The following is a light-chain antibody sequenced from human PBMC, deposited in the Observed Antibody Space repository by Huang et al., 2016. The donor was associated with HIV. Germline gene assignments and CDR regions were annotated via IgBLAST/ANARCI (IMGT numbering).Light chain of an antibody. V-gene: IGKV1-9*01. CDR1: QDISSY. J-gene: IGKJ3*01. CDR3: LQLNSYPGT. CDR2: AAS. Sequence: IQLTQSPSSLSASVGDRVTITCRASQDISSYLAWYQQKAGKAPKRLIYAASNLESGVPSRFSGSGSETDFTLTINNLQPEDFATYYCLQLNSYPGTFGPGTNVDV.